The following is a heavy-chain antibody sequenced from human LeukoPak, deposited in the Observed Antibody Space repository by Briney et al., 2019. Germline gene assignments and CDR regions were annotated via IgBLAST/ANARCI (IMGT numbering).Heavy chain of an antibody. CDR1: GFTFSSCA. CDR3: ASRFRSKWDLAH. V-gene: IGHV3-30*01. CDR2: ISYDGSNK. Sequence: GRSLRLSCAASGFTFSSCAMHWVRQAPGKGLEWVAVISYDGSNKYYADSVKGRFTISRDNSKNTLYVQMNSLRAEDTAVYYCASRFRSKWDLAHWGQGTLVTVSS. D-gene: IGHD1-26*01. J-gene: IGHJ4*02.